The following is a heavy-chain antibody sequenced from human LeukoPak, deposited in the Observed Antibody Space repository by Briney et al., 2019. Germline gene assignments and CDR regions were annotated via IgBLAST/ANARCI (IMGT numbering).Heavy chain of an antibody. CDR3: ARDYYYGFYY. Sequence: PGGSLRLSCAASGFTFSSYSMNWVRPARGKGLEWVSYISSSSSSIHYADSVKGRFTISRDNAKNSLYLQMSSLRDEDTAMYYCARDYYYGFYYWGQGTLVTVSS. CDR2: ISSSSSSI. CDR1: GFTFSSYS. J-gene: IGHJ4*02. V-gene: IGHV3-48*02. D-gene: IGHD3-10*01.